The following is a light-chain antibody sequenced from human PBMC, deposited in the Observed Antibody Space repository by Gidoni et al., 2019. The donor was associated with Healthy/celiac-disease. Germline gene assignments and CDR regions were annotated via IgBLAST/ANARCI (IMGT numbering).Light chain of an antibody. Sequence: DIVMTKTSDSLAVSLGERATINCKSSQNVLYSSNNKNYLAWYQQKPGQPPKLLIYWATTRESGVPDRFSGSGSGTVFTLTISGLQAEDVAVYYCQQYYDTPLTFGGGTKVEFK. CDR2: WAT. J-gene: IGKJ4*01. CDR3: QQYYDTPLT. CDR1: QNVLYSSNNKNY. V-gene: IGKV4-1*01.